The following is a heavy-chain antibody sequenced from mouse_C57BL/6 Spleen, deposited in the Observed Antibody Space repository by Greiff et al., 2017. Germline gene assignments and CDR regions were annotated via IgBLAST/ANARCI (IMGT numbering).Heavy chain of an antibody. J-gene: IGHJ4*01. V-gene: IGHV1-61*01. CDR2: IYPSDSET. CDR1: GYTFTSYW. D-gene: IGHD1-1*01. Sequence: QVQLQQPGAELVRPGSSVKLSCKASGYTFTSYWMDWVKQRPGQGLEWIGNIYPSDSETHYNQKFKDKATLTVDKSSSTAYMQLSSLTSEDSAVYYCARSTVDAMDYWGQGTSVTVSS. CDR3: ARSTVDAMDY.